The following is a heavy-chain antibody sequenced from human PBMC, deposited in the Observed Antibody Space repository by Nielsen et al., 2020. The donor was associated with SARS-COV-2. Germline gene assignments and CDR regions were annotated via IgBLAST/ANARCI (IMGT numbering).Heavy chain of an antibody. D-gene: IGHD6-19*01. J-gene: IGHJ4*02. CDR1: GFTVSSNY. V-gene: IGHV3-66*01. CDR3: ARVPQWLVVYFDY. CDR2: IYSGGST. Sequence: GESLKISCAASGFTVSSNYMSWVRQAPGKGLEWVSVIYSGGSTYYADSVKGRFTISRDNAKNSLYLQMNSLRAEDTAVYYCARVPQWLVVYFDYWGQGTLVTVSS.